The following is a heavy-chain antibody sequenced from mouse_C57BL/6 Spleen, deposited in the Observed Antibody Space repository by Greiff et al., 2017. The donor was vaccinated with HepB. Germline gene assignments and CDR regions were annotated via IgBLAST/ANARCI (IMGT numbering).Heavy chain of an antibody. J-gene: IGHJ4*01. CDR1: GYTFTSYW. CDR2: IYPGSGST. CDR3: AREGGYYPYAMDY. D-gene: IGHD2-3*01. Sequence: QVQLQQPGAELVKPGASVKMSCKASGYTFTSYWITWVKQRPGQGLEWIGDIYPGSGSTNYNEKFKSKATLTVDTSSSTAYMQLSSLTSEDSAVYYCAREGGYYPYAMDYWGQGTSVTVSS. V-gene: IGHV1-55*01.